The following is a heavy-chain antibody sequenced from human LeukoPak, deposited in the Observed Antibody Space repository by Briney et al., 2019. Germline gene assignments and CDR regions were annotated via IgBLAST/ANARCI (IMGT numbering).Heavy chain of an antibody. CDR2: IYRDGST. D-gene: IGHD2-21*02. V-gene: IGHV3-66*01. Sequence: PGGSLRLSCATSGITVSSDYMSWVRQAPGKGLEWVSVIYRDGSTYYADSVKGRFTISRDNSKNTLCLQMNSLRAEDTAVYYCARGGGAYCGGDCHRNFDSWGQGTLATVSS. CDR1: GITVSSDY. CDR3: ARGGGAYCGGDCHRNFDS. J-gene: IGHJ4*02.